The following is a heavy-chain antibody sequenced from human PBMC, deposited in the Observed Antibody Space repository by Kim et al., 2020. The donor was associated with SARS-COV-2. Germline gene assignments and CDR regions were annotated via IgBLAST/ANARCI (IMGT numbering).Heavy chain of an antibody. Sequence: GGSLRLSCAASGLTFSTYWMSWIRQAPGKGLEWVANINHDGNEKYYVDSVMDRFTISRDNAKKSLYLQMNSLRAEDTAVYYCVRPVSSGSGSYWGQGTLVTVSS. CDR3: VRPVSSGSGSY. CDR1: GLTFSTYW. D-gene: IGHD3-10*01. V-gene: IGHV3-7*01. J-gene: IGHJ4*02. CDR2: INHDGNEK.